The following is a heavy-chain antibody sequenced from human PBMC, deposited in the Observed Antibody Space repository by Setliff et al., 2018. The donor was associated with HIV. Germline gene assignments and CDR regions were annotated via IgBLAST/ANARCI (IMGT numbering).Heavy chain of an antibody. CDR1: GFTFSSYS. V-gene: IGHV3-7*05. CDR2: IKQDGSEK. D-gene: IGHD3-22*01. Sequence: GGSLRLSCAASGFTFSSYSMNWVRQAPGKGLEWVANIKQDGSEKYYVDSVKGRFTISRDNAKNSLYLQMNGLRAEDTAFYFCARGLYYYDTSGYYFLDYWGQGALVTVSS. J-gene: IGHJ4*02. CDR3: ARGLYYYDTSGYYFLDY.